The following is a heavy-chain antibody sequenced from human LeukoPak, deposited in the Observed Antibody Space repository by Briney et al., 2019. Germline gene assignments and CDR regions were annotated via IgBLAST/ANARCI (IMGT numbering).Heavy chain of an antibody. CDR2: IRYDGSNK. D-gene: IGHD3-9*01. Sequence: GGSLRLSCAASGFTFSSYGMHWVRQAPGKGLEWVAFIRYDGSNKYYADSVKGRFTISRDNSKNTLYLQMNSLRAEDTAVYYCAKDEGNYDILTGYYSYWGQGTLVTVSS. V-gene: IGHV3-30*02. CDR3: AKDEGNYDILTGYYSY. CDR1: GFTFSSYG. J-gene: IGHJ4*02.